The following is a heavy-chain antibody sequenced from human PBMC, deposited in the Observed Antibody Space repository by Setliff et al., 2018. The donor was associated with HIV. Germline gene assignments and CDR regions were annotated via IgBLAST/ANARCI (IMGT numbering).Heavy chain of an antibody. J-gene: IGHJ5*02. Sequence: PSETLSLTCTVSGGSISSSNYYWGWIRQPPGKGLEWIGSIYYSGSTNDNPSLKSRVTISVDTSKNQFSLKLSSVTAADTAVYYCARYGGNSFWFDPWGQGTLVTVSS. CDR1: GGSISSSNYY. D-gene: IGHD2-21*01. CDR2: IYYSGST. V-gene: IGHV4-39*01. CDR3: ARYGGNSFWFDP.